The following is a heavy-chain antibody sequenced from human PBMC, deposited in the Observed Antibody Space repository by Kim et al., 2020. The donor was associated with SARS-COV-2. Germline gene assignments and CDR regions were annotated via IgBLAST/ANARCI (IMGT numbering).Heavy chain of an antibody. CDR3: ARDLGGKSQSLHFRFDP. Sequence: ASVKVSCKASGYTFTAYYMHWVRQAPGQGLEWMGRINPNNGGTNYAQKFQGRVTMTRDTSISTAYMELSRLRSDDTAVYYCARDLGGKSQSLHFRFDPWGQGTRVIVPS. D-gene: IGHD3-16*01. CDR2: INPNNGGT. CDR1: GYTFTAYY. J-gene: IGHJ5*02. V-gene: IGHV1-2*06.